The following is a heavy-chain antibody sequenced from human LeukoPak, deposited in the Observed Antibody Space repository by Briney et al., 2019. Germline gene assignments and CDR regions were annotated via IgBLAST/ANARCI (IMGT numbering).Heavy chain of an antibody. V-gene: IGHV4-61*02. CDR2: IYTSGST. CDR1: GGSISSGSYY. D-gene: IGHD5-24*01. CDR3: ARDRQLPPYYYMDV. Sequence: SQTLSLTCTVSGGSISSGSYYWSWIRQPAGKGLEWIGRIYTSGSTNYNPSLKSRVTISVDTSKNQFSLKLSSVTAADTAVYYCARDRQLPPYYYMDVWGKGTTVTVSS. J-gene: IGHJ6*03.